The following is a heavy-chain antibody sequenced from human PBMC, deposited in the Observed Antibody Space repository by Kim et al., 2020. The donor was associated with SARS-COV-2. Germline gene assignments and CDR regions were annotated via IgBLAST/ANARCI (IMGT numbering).Heavy chain of an antibody. Sequence: GGSLRLSCAASGFTVSSNYMSWVRQAPGKGLEWVSVIYSGGSTYYADSVKGRFTISRDNSKNTLYLQMNSLRAEDTAVYYCASNVLRYFDWLPYYYYGMDVWGQGTTVTVSS. CDR2: IYSGGST. CDR1: GFTVSSNY. D-gene: IGHD3-9*01. CDR3: ASNVLRYFDWLPYYYYGMDV. V-gene: IGHV3-66*01. J-gene: IGHJ6*02.